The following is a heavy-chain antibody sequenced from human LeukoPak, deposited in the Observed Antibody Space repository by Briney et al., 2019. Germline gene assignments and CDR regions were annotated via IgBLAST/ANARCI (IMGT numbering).Heavy chain of an antibody. D-gene: IGHD1-7*01. CDR1: GGTFSSYA. CDR2: IIPIFGTA. V-gene: IGHV1-69*05. Sequence: GASVKVSCKASGGTFSSYAISWVRQAPGQGLEWMGGIIPIFGTANYAQKFQGRVTITTDESTSTAYMELSSLSSEDTAMYYCARDNYAGANWFDPWGQGTLVTVSS. J-gene: IGHJ5*02. CDR3: ARDNYAGANWFDP.